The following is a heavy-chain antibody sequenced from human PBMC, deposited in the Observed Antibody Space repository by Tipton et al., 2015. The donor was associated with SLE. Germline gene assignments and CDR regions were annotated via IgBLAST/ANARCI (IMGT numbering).Heavy chain of an antibody. V-gene: IGHV4-61*02. D-gene: IGHD3-9*01. Sequence: LRLSCTVSGDSISSGSDCWSWIRQPAQKGLEWIGRVCNGRGTDYSPSLQSRVTVSLDTSRNQVSLKMNFVTAADSAVYFCARDQASTGNPTVFDYWGQGTLVTVSS. CDR2: VCNGRGT. CDR3: ARDQASTGNPTVFDY. J-gene: IGHJ4*02. CDR1: GDSISSGSDC.